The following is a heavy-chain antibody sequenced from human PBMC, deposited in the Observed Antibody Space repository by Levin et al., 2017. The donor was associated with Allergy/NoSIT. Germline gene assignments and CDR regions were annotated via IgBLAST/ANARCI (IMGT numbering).Heavy chain of an antibody. V-gene: IGHV1-2*06. D-gene: IGHD1-1*01. CDR2: INPNSGGT. CDR3: ASPRGKFLLPDY. J-gene: IGHJ4*02. CDR1: GYTFTGYY. Sequence: GESLKISCKASGYTFTGYYMHWVRQAPGQGLEWMGRINPNSGGTNYAQKFQGRVTMTRDTSISTAYMELSRLRSDDTAVYYCASPRGKFLLPDYWGQGTLVTVSS.